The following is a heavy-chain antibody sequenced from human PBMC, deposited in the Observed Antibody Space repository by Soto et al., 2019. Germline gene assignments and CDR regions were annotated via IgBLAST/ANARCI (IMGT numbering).Heavy chain of an antibody. CDR2: IYYSGST. CDR1: GGSVSSGSYY. V-gene: IGHV4-61*01. Sequence: SETLSLTCTVSGGSVSSGSYYWSWIRQPPGKGLEWIGYIYYSGSTNYNPSLKSRVTISVDTSKNQFSLKLSSVTAADTAVYYCASYGTVVTRADYWGQGTLVTVSS. CDR3: ASYGTVVTRADY. D-gene: IGHD2-21*02. J-gene: IGHJ4*02.